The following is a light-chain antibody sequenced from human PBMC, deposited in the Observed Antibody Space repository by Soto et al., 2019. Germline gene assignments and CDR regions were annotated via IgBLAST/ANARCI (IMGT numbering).Light chain of an antibody. CDR2: EVS. CDR3: SSYTSSSIYVV. J-gene: IGLJ2*01. V-gene: IGLV2-14*01. Sequence: QSVLTQPASVSGSPGQSITISCTGTSSDVGNYNYVSWYQQHPGKAPKLLIYEVSNRPSGISNRFSGSKSGNTASLTISGLQAEDEADYYCSSYTSSSIYVVFGGGTKVTVL. CDR1: SSDVGNYNY.